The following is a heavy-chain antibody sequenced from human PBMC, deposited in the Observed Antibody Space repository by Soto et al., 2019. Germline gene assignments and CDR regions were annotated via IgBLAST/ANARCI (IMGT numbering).Heavy chain of an antibody. CDR1: GGTFSGYA. J-gene: IGHJ1*01. D-gene: IGHD1-20*01. CDR3: AKDPRSITGTTSSEDFQH. CDR2: IIPILGIT. Sequence: SVKVSCKASGGTFSGYAISWVRQAPGQGLEWMGGIIPILGITNYAQKFQGRITIAADESTGTAYMDLRSLRSEDTAIYYCAKDPRSITGTTSSEDFQHWGQGTLVTVSS. V-gene: IGHV1-69*13.